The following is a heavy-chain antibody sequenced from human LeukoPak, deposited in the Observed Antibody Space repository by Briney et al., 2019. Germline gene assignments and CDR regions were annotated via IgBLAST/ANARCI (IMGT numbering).Heavy chain of an antibody. CDR1: GGSFSGYY. CDR2: INHSGST. D-gene: IGHD2-2*01. J-gene: IGHJ6*02. Sequence: SETLSLTCAVYGGSFSGYYWSWIRQPPGKGLEWIGEINHSGSTNYNPSLKSRVTISVDTSKNQFSLKLSSVTAADTAVYYCARGRSSASYDYYYYGMDVWGQGTTVTVSS. V-gene: IGHV4-34*01. CDR3: ARGRSSASYDYYYYGMDV.